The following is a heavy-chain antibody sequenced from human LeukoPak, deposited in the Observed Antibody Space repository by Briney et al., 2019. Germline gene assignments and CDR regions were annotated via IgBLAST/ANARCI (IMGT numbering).Heavy chain of an antibody. CDR1: GGSLSSGGYY. CDR2: IYYSGST. J-gene: IGHJ6*02. D-gene: IGHD5-18*01. Sequence: SQTLSLTCTVSGGSLSSGGYYWSWIRQHPGKGLEWLGYIYYSGSTYYNPSLKSRVTISVDTSKNQFSLKLSSVTAADTAVYYCARDSAAMVHSYYYYGMDVWGQGTTVAVSS. CDR3: ARDSAAMVHSYYYYGMDV. V-gene: IGHV4-31*03.